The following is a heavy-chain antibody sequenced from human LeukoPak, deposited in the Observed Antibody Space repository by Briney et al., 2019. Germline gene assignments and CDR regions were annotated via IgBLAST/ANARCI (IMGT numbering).Heavy chain of an antibody. Sequence: ASVKVSCKASGYTFTSYGISWVRQAPGQGLEWMGWISAYNGNTNYAQKLQGRVTMTTDTSTSTAYMELRSLRSDDTAVYYCARGQYDSSGYYFRYWYFDLWGRGTLVTVSS. CDR2: ISAYNGNT. CDR3: ARGQYDSSGYYFRYWYFDL. J-gene: IGHJ2*01. CDR1: GYTFTSYG. D-gene: IGHD3-22*01. V-gene: IGHV1-18*01.